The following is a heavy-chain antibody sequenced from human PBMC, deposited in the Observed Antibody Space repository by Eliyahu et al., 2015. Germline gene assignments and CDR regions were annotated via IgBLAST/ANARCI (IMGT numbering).Heavy chain of an antibody. V-gene: IGHV1-69*09. CDR1: GXTFSSXA. D-gene: IGHD6-19*01. CDR3: ARDWEEWGIAVADLPHYYGMDV. Sequence: QVQLVQSGAEVKKPGSSVKVSCKASGXTFSSXAXXXVRQAPGQGLEWMGRIIPILGIANYAQKFQGRVTITADKSTSTAYMELSSLRSEDTAVYYCARDWEEWGIAVADLPHYYGMDVWGQGTTVTVSS. CDR2: IIPILGIA. J-gene: IGHJ6*02.